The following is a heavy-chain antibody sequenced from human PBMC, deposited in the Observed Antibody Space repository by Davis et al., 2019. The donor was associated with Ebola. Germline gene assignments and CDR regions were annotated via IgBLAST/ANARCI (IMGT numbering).Heavy chain of an antibody. Sequence: ASVKVSCKASGYTFTSYGITWVRQAPGQGLEWMGWSNPHNGNTNYAQNVQGRVTMTTDTSTSTAYMEVGSLRSDDTAVYYCARAQFPTTSDHWGQGTLVTVSS. J-gene: IGHJ4*02. CDR1: GYTFTSYG. CDR2: SNPHNGNT. D-gene: IGHD1-1*01. CDR3: ARAQFPTTSDH. V-gene: IGHV1-18*04.